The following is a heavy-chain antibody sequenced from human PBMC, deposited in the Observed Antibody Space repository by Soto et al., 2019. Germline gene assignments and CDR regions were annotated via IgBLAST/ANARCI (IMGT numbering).Heavy chain of an antibody. D-gene: IGHD2-2*01. Sequence: SETLSLTCTVSGGSMRSDSYYWGWIRQPPGKGLEWIGSIYYSGSTYYNPSLKSRVTISVDTSKNQFSLKLSSVTATDTAVYYCATTKYQLLLYYYYYMDVWGKGTTVTVSS. V-gene: IGHV4-39*01. CDR1: GGSMRSDSYY. CDR2: IYYSGST. J-gene: IGHJ6*03. CDR3: ATTKYQLLLYYYYYMDV.